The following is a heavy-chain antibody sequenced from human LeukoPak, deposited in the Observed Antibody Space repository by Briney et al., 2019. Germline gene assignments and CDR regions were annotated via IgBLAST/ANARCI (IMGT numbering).Heavy chain of an antibody. CDR1: GYSFTSYW. CDR2: IYPGDSDT. Sequence: GASVKVSCRASGYSFTSYWIGWVRQMPGKGLEWMGIIYPGDSDTRYSPSFQGQVTISADKSISTAYLQWSSLKASDTAMYYCARGGQLLYNWFDPWGQGTLVTVSS. CDR3: ARGGQLLYNWFDP. D-gene: IGHD2-2*01. J-gene: IGHJ5*02. V-gene: IGHV5-51*01.